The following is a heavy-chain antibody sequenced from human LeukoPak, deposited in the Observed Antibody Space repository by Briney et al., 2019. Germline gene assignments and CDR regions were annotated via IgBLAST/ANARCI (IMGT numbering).Heavy chain of an antibody. CDR2: IYNSGST. CDR1: GRSIRSSSYY. J-gene: IGHJ4*02. Sequence: PSETLSLTCSVSGRSIRSSSYYWGWIRQPPGKGLEWIGSIYNSGSTHYNPSLKSRVAISVDTSKNQFSLKLSSVTAADTAVYYCAKTYDNSGYYLGKYWGQGTLVTVSS. CDR3: AKTYDNSGYYLGKY. D-gene: IGHD3-22*01. V-gene: IGHV4-39*01.